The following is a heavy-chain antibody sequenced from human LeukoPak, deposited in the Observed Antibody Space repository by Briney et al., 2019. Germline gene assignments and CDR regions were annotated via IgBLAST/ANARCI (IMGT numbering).Heavy chain of an antibody. D-gene: IGHD2-15*01. CDR3: ARERPRYCSGGSCYSCYFDY. Sequence: GGSLRLSCAASGFTFSSYWMHWVRQAPGKGLVWVSRVNTDGSSTRYADSVKGRFTISRDNAKNTLYLQMNSLRAEDTAVYYCARERPRYCSGGSCYSCYFDYWGQGTLVTVSS. J-gene: IGHJ4*02. CDR1: GFTFSSYW. CDR2: VNTDGSST. V-gene: IGHV3-74*01.